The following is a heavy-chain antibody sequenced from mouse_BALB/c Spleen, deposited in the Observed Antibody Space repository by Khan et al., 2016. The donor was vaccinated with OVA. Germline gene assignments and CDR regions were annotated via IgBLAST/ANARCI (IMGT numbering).Heavy chain of an antibody. CDR3: GRLGYWLAY. D-gene: IGHD2-14*01. Sequence: VQLQESGAELVRPGSSVKISCKASGYAFSSYWMNWVKQRPGQGLEWIGQIYPGDGNTHYNGNFKGKATLTADKSSSTADMQLSSLTSEDSAVYFSGRLGYWLAYWGQGTLVTVSA. J-gene: IGHJ3*01. CDR2: IYPGDGNT. V-gene: IGHV1-80*01. CDR1: GYAFSSYW.